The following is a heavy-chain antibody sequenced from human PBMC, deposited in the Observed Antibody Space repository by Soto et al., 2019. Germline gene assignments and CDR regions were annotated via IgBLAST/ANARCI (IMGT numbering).Heavy chain of an antibody. CDR1: GYTFTSYA. CDR2: INAGNGNT. Sequence: QVQLVQSGAEVKKPGASVKVSCKASGYTFTSYAMHWVRQAPGQRLEWMGWINAGNGNTKYSQKFQGRVTITRDTSASTAYMELSSLRSEDTAVYYCARGALWFGEFADIWGQGTMVTASS. J-gene: IGHJ3*02. CDR3: ARGALWFGEFADI. V-gene: IGHV1-3*01. D-gene: IGHD3-10*01.